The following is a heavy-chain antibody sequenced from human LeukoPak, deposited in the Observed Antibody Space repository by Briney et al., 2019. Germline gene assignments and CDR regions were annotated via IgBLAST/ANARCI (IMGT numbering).Heavy chain of an antibody. CDR3: ARELWFGELLFRGFDP. CDR2: INPNRGNT. V-gene: IGHV1-8*02. D-gene: IGHD3-10*01. J-gene: IGHJ5*02. Sequence: AAVTVSCKASGYTFTGYYMHWVRQAPGQGLEGMGWINPNRGNTGYAQKFQGRVTMPRNTSISTAYMELSSLRSEDTAVYYCARELWFGELLFRGFDPWGQGTLVTVSS. CDR1: GYTFTGYY.